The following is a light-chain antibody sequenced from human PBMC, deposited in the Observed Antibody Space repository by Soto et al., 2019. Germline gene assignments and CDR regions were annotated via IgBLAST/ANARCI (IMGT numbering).Light chain of an antibody. CDR2: EVS. Sequence: QSALTQPASVSGSPGQSITISCTGTSSDVGGYNYVSWYQQHPGKAHKLMIYEVSNRPSGVSNRFAGSKSGNTASLTISGLQAEDEADYYCSSYTSSRTDYVFGTGTQLTVL. V-gene: IGLV2-14*01. J-gene: IGLJ1*01. CDR3: SSYTSSRTDYV. CDR1: SSDVGGYNY.